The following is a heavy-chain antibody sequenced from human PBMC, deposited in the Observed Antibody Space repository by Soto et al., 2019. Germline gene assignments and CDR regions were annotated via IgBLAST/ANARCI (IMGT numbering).Heavy chain of an antibody. J-gene: IGHJ5*02. V-gene: IGHV1-18*04. CDR3: ARDYNWGDSLGWFDP. CDR2: ISAYNGNT. Sequence: QVQLVQSGAEVKKPGASVKVSCKASGYTFTSYGISWVRQAPGQGLEWMGWISAYNGNTNYAQKLHARVTMTTDPSTSTAYMELRSLRSDDTAVYYCARDYNWGDSLGWFDPWGQGTLVTVSS. D-gene: IGHD1-20*01. CDR1: GYTFTSYG.